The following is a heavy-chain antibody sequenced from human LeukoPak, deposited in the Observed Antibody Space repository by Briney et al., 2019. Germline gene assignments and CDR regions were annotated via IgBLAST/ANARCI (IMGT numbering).Heavy chain of an antibody. Sequence: PGGSLRLSCAASGFTFSSYGMSWVRQAPGKGLEWVSAISGSGGSTYYADSVKGRFTISRDNSKNTLYLQMNSLRAEDTAVYYCAKDGSGSYYTLNYYYYMDVWGKGTTVTISS. J-gene: IGHJ6*03. CDR2: ISGSGGST. CDR3: AKDGSGSYYTLNYYYYMDV. CDR1: GFTFSSYG. D-gene: IGHD1-26*01. V-gene: IGHV3-23*01.